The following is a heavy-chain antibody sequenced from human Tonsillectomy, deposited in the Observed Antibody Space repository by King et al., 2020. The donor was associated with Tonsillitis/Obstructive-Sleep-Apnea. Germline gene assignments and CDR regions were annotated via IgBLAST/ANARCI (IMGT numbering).Heavy chain of an antibody. J-gene: IGHJ4*02. Sequence: QLVQSGAEVKKPGESLKISCKGSGYSFTSYWIGWVRQMPGKGLEWMGIIYPNDSDTRYSPSFQGQVTIAADKSISTAFLQWSSRKASDTAMYCCARLAYYYDSSGGPLDCWGQGTLVTVSS. CDR1: GYSFTSYW. D-gene: IGHD3-22*01. V-gene: IGHV5-51*01. CDR2: IYPNDSDT. CDR3: ARLAYYYDSSGGPLDC.